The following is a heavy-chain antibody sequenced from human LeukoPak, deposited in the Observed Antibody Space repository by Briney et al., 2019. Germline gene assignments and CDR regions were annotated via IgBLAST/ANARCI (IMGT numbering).Heavy chain of an antibody. Sequence: PGGSLRLSCGGSEFTFSRYPMSWVRQAPGKGLECVSAMSGSGDNSYYADSVKGRFTISRDNSTNTLYLQMNSLRDADMAVYYCAKARSSIWDYGMDVWGQGTTVTVSS. CDR2: MSGSGDNS. D-gene: IGHD6-13*01. V-gene: IGHV3-23*01. CDR1: EFTFSRYP. CDR3: AKARSSIWDYGMDV. J-gene: IGHJ6*02.